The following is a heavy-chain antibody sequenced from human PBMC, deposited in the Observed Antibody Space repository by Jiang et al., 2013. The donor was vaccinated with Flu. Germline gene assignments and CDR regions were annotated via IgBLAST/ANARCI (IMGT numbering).Heavy chain of an antibody. J-gene: IGHJ4*02. CDR1: GFTFSNYG. CDR3: AKGSAGIAGTISED. V-gene: IGHV3-30*18. CDR2: ISDDGSKK. D-gene: IGHD1-20*01. Sequence: VQLVESGGGVVQPGRSLSLSCAASGFTFSNYGMHWVRQAPGKGLEWMAVISDDGSKKYYADSVEGRISISGDNFKSTLDLHMISLRAEDTAMYYCAKGSAGIAGTISEDWGQGTLVTVSS.